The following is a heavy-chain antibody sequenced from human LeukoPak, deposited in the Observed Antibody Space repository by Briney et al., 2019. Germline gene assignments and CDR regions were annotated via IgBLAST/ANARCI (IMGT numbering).Heavy chain of an antibody. CDR1: SGSISSYY. V-gene: IGHV4-59*01. J-gene: IGHJ3*02. CDR2: IYYSGST. CDR3: ARGKTYYDISKDAFDI. Sequence: SETLSLTCTVSSGSISSYYWSWIRQPPGKGLEWIGYIYYSGSTNYNPSLKSRVTISVDTSKNQFSLKLSSVTAADAAVYYCARGKTYYDISKDAFDIWGQGTMVTVSS. D-gene: IGHD3-22*01.